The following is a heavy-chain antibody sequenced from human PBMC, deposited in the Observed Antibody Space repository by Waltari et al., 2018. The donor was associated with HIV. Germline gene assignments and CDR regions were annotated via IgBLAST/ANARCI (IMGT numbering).Heavy chain of an antibody. V-gene: IGHV4-39*01. Sequence: QLQLQESGPGLVKPSETLSLTCTVSGGSISSSSYYWGWIRKPPGKGLEWIGSIYYSGSTYYKPSLKSRVTISVDTSKNQFSLKLSSVTAADTAVYYCARNLGGSGKGFDPWGQGTLVTVSS. CDR1: GGSISSSSYY. CDR2: IYYSGST. J-gene: IGHJ5*02. D-gene: IGHD3-10*01. CDR3: ARNLGGSGKGFDP.